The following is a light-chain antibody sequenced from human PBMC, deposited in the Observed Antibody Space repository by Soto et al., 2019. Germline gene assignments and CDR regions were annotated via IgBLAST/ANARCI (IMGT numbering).Light chain of an antibody. V-gene: IGLV2-8*01. CDR3: SSYAGNGYV. J-gene: IGLJ1*01. CDR1: SSDVGGYNY. Sequence: QSVLTQPPAASGSPGQSVTISCTGASSDVGGYNYVSWYQQHPGKAPKLMIYEVSKRPSGVPDRFSGSKSGNTASLTVSGLQAEDEADYFSSSYAGNGYVLGTGTKVTAL. CDR2: EVS.